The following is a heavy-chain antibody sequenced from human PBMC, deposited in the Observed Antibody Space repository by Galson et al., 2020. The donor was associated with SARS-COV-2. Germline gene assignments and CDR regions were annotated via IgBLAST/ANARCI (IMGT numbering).Heavy chain of an antibody. D-gene: IGHD3-22*01. J-gene: IGHJ2*01. Sequence: SQTLSLTCTVSGGSISSYYWSWIRQPPGKGLEWIGYIYYSGSTNYNPSLKSRVTISVDTSKNQFSLKLSSVTAADTAVYYCARETRDYYDSSGHGGSWFDLWGRGTLVTVSS. CDR2: IYYSGST. CDR1: GGSISSYY. V-gene: IGHV4-59*01. CDR3: ARETRDYYDSSGHGGSWFDL.